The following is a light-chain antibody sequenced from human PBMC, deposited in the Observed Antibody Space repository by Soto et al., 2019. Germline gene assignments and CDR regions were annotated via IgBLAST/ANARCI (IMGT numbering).Light chain of an antibody. CDR2: SAS. CDR3: LQDYNYPWT. V-gene: IGKV1-6*01. J-gene: IGKJ1*01. CDR1: QDIRHN. Sequence: AIQMTQSPSSLSASVGDRVIITCRASQDIRHNVGWYQQKPGKVPKLLIYSASSLQSGVPSRFSGSRSGTDITLTISSLQPEDFATYFCLQDYNYPWTFGQGTKVEIK.